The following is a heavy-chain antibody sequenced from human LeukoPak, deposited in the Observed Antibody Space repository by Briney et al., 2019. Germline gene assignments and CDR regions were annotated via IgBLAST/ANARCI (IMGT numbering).Heavy chain of an antibody. CDR1: GLTCSDYA. J-gene: IGHJ4*02. D-gene: IGHD2-15*01. CDR3: AKDYSDSRVADVFLEY. CDR2: ITSGFTP. Sequence: GGSLRLSCAASGLTCSDYAMSWFRQAPGKGLEWVSGITSGFTPLYADSVKGRFTISRDNSKNTFHLQLNSLRAEDTAVYYCAKDYSDSRVADVFLEYWGQGTLVTVSS. V-gene: IGHV3-23*01.